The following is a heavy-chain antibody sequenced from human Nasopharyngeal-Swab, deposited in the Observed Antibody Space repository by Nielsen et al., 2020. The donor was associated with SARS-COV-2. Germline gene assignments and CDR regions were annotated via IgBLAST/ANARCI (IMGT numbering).Heavy chain of an antibody. D-gene: IGHD2-2*02. Sequence: SDTLSLTCTVSGCSIISYYWSWIRQLPGKGLEWIGYIYYSGITNYNPSLKSRVTISVDTSKKQFSLKLSSVTAADTAVYYCARLVQGYCSSTSCYTRLKFDPWCQGTLVTVSS. CDR2: IYYSGIT. CDR1: GCSIISYY. V-gene: IGHV4-59*08. CDR3: ARLVQGYCSSTSCYTRLKFDP. J-gene: IGHJ5*02.